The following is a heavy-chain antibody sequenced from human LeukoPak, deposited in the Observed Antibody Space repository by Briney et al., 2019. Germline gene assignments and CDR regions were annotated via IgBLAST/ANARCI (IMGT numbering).Heavy chain of an antibody. J-gene: IGHJ5*02. CDR1: GDSVSSNSAA. Sequence: SQTLSLTCAISGDSVSSNSAAWNWLRQSPWRGFEWRGRTNYRSKWYNDYALSVKSRITINPDTSKNQFSLQLNSVTPEDTAVYYCARDRGNRYSNWFDPWGQGTLVTVSS. V-gene: IGHV6-1*01. CDR2: TNYRSKWYN. CDR3: ARDRGNRYSNWFDP. D-gene: IGHD1-26*01.